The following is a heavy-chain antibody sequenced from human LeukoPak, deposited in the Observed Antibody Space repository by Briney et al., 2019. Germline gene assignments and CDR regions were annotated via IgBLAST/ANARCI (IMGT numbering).Heavy chain of an antibody. J-gene: IGHJ4*02. CDR3: ARDRTYSGYDPPGY. V-gene: IGHV4-59*12. CDR1: GGSISSYY. D-gene: IGHD5-12*01. Sequence: SETLSLTCTVSGGSISSYYWSWIRQPPGKGLEGIGYIYYSGSTNYNPSLKSRVTMSVDTSKNQFSLKLSSVTAADTAVYYCARDRTYSGYDPPGYWGQGTLVTVSS. CDR2: IYYSGST.